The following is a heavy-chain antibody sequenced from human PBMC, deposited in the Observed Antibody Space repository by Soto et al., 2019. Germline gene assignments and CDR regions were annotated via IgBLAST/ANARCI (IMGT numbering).Heavy chain of an antibody. Sequence: SCSVSDGSLSSGGYYWSWIRQPPGKGLEWIGFIHGGGSTLYSPSLKSRLTISIETSERQFSLKLSSVTAADTAVYYCVRGKDKDDSSFWFYWGQGTPVTVSS. D-gene: IGHD6-13*01. CDR3: VRGKDKDDSSFWFY. CDR2: IHGGGST. CDR1: DGSLSSGGYY. V-gene: IGHV4-31*03. J-gene: IGHJ4*01.